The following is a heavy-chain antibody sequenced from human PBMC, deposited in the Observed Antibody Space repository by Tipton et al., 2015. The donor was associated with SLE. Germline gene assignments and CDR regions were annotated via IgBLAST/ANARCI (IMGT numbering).Heavy chain of an antibody. CDR2: IYYSGST. D-gene: IGHD6-6*01. Sequence: TLSLTCTVSGGSISSSSYYWGWIRQPPGKGLEWIGSIYYSGSTYYNPSPKSRVTISVDTSKNQFSLKLSSVTAADTAVYYCAREYSSSSGDAFDIWGQGTMVTVSS. CDR3: AREYSSSSGDAFDI. CDR1: GGSISSSSYY. V-gene: IGHV4-39*07. J-gene: IGHJ3*02.